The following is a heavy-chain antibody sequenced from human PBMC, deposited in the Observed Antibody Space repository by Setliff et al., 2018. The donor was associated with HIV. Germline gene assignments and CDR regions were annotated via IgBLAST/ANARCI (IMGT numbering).Heavy chain of an antibody. CDR2: IYTSGRT. J-gene: IGHJ6*03. Sequence: SETLSLTCTVSGGSIRSGSNYWSWIRQPAGKGLEWIGLIYTSGRTNYNPSLKSRVTISVDRSKNQFSLKLSSVTAADTAVYYCARGDGTKYYYYYYMDVWGKGTTVTVSS. CDR3: ARGDGTKYYYYYYMDV. D-gene: IGHD1-7*01. V-gene: IGHV4-61*02. CDR1: GGSIRSGSNY.